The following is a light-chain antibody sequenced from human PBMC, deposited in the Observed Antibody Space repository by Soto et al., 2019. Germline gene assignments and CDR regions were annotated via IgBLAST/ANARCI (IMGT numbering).Light chain of an antibody. Sequence: QPVLTQPPSASGTPGQRVTISCSGSSSNIGTNAVNWYHQLPGTAPKLLIYSNDQRPSGVPDRFSGSKSGTSASLAISGLQSEDEGDCYCAAWDDSLDGVVFGGGTQLTVL. CDR1: SSNIGTNA. V-gene: IGLV1-44*01. CDR2: SND. J-gene: IGLJ3*02. CDR3: AAWDDSLDGVV.